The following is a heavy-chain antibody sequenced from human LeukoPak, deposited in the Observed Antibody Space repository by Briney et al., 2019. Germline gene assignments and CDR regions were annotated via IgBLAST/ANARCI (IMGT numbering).Heavy chain of an antibody. CDR3: VRDNPRCCGVVPANIDDY. V-gene: IGHV3-48*01. CDR2: ISHDSAII. CDR1: GFTFSRDS. J-gene: IGHJ4*02. D-gene: IGHD2-15*01. Sequence: GGSLRLSCAASGFTFSRDSMNWVRQAPGKGLEWISYISHDSAIIYYADSVRGRLTISRDNAKNSLYLQMHSLRAEDTAVYYCVRDNPRCCGVVPANIDDYWGQGTLVTVSS.